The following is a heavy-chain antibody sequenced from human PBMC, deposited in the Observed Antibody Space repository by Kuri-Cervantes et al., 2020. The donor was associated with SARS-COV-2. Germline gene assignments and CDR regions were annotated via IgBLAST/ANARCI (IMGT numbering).Heavy chain of an antibody. CDR3: ARDIVVVVAATDYYYYGMDV. V-gene: IGHV1-18*01. J-gene: IGHJ6*02. CDR2: ISAYNGNI. D-gene: IGHD2-15*01. Sequence: ASVKVSCKASGGTLRNYGINWVRQAPGQGLEWMGWISAYNGNINYAQKLQGRVTMTTDTSTSTAYMELRSLRSDDTAVYYCARDIVVVVAATDYYYYGMDVWGQGTTVTVSS. CDR1: GGTLRNYG.